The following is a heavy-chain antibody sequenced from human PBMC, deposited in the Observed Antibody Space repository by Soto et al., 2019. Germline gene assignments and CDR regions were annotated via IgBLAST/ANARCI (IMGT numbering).Heavy chain of an antibody. CDR2: IYYSGST. V-gene: IGHV4-30-4*01. Sequence: ASETLSLTCTVSGGSMSSGDYYWSWIRQPPGKGLEWIGYIYYSGSTYYNPSLKSRVTISVDTSKNQFSLKLSSVTAADTAVYYCARDFPPIAARPPSYYYGMDVWGQGTTVTVSS. CDR3: ARDFPPIAARPPSYYYGMDV. D-gene: IGHD6-6*01. J-gene: IGHJ6*02. CDR1: GGSMSSGDYY.